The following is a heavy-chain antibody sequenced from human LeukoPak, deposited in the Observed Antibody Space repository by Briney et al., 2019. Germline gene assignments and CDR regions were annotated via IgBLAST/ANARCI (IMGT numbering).Heavy chain of an antibody. CDR2: IYPGDSDT. CDR3: ATYYDFGYSGYDSIGNDAFDI. D-gene: IGHD5-12*01. Sequence: GESLKISCKGSGYSFTSYWIGWVRQMPGKGLEWMGIIYPGDSDTRYSPSFQGQVTISADKSISTAYLQWSSLKASDTAMYYCATYYDFGYSGYDSIGNDAFDIWGQGTMVTVSS. V-gene: IGHV5-51*01. CDR1: GYSFTSYW. J-gene: IGHJ3*02.